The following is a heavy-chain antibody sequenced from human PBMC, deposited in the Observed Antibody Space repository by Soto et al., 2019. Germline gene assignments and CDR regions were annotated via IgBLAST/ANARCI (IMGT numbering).Heavy chain of an antibody. CDR1: GFTFSSYE. V-gene: IGHV3-48*03. Sequence: GVLRLSSAASGFTFSSYEMNWVRQAPGKGLEWVSYISSSGSTIYYADSVKGRFTISRDNAKNSLYLQMNSLRAEDTAVYYCARGRPDEPMIVAQGAFDIWGQGTMVTVSS. J-gene: IGHJ3*02. CDR2: ISSSGSTI. D-gene: IGHD3-22*01. CDR3: ARGRPDEPMIVAQGAFDI.